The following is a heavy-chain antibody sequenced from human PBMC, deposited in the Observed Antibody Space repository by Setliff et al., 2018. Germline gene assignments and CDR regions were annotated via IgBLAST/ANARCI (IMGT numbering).Heavy chain of an antibody. CDR3: TTRIALPGTRGRIFDY. D-gene: IGHD6-19*01. CDR1: GFTLSNGW. Sequence: PGGSLRLSCAASGFTLSNGWMNWVRQAPGKGLEWVGRIKSNSDGGTTDYAAPVKGRFTISRDDSKNTLYLQMNSLKTEDTAVYFCTTRIALPGTRGRIFDYWGQGTLVTVSS. CDR2: IKSNSDGGTT. J-gene: IGHJ4*02. V-gene: IGHV3-15*01.